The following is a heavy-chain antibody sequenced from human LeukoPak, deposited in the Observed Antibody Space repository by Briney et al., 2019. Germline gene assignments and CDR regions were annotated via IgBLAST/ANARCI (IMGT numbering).Heavy chain of an antibody. D-gene: IGHD3-22*01. Sequence: PGGSLRLSCAASGFTFSSYAMSWVRQAPGKGLEWVSGISGSGGSTYYADSVKGRFTISRDNSKDTLSLQMNSLRVEDTAVYYCAKARGRYYDTSGNPFDYWGQGTLVTVSS. CDR3: AKARGRYYDTSGNPFDY. CDR2: ISGSGGST. J-gene: IGHJ4*02. V-gene: IGHV3-23*01. CDR1: GFTFSSYA.